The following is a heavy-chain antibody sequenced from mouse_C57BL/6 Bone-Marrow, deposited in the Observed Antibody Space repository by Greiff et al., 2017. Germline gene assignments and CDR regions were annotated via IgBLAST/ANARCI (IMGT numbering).Heavy chain of an antibody. CDR1: GFTFSDYG. Sequence: EVKLVESGGGLVQPGGSLKLSCAASGFTFSDYGMAWVRQAPRKGPEWVAFISNLAYSIYYADTVTGRFTISRENAKNTLYLEMSSLRSEDAAMYYCARRVGLRRGDYYAMDYWGQGTSVTVSS. J-gene: IGHJ4*01. CDR3: ARRVGLRRGDYYAMDY. CDR2: ISNLAYSI. V-gene: IGHV5-15*01. D-gene: IGHD2-4*01.